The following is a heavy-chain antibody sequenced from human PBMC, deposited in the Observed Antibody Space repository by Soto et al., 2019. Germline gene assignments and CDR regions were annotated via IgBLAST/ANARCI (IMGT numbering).Heavy chain of an antibody. V-gene: IGHV2-5*02. CDR2: IYWDDTE. CDR3: AHEGYGSDNGYDP. J-gene: IGHJ5*02. Sequence: QISLKESGPTLVQPTQTLTLTCTFSGFSLTSNGVGVGRIRQPPGKALEWLALIYWDDTERYSPSLKTRLTITKDTSKNQVVLTMTYMDPVDTATYYCAHEGYGSDNGYDPWGQGTLVTVSS. D-gene: IGHD6-13*01. CDR1: GFSLTSNGVG.